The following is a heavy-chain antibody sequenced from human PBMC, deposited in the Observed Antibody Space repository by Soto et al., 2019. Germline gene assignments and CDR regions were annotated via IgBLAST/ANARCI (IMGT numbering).Heavy chain of an antibody. D-gene: IGHD2-2*01. CDR2: ISYDGTTN. CDR1: GFTFRSYG. V-gene: IGHV3-30*18. CDR3: AKNRDFDDIVVVPTTIVYYNYGMDV. J-gene: IGHJ6*02. Sequence: AGGSLRLSCAASGFTFRSYGMHWVRQAPGKGLEWVAVISYDGTTNNYADSVKGRFTISRDNSKNTLYLQMNSLRAEDTAVYYCAKNRDFDDIVVVPTTIVYYNYGMDVWGQGTTVTVSS.